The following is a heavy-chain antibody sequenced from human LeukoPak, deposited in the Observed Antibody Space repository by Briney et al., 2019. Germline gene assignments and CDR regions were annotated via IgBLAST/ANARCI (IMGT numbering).Heavy chain of an antibody. CDR3: ARGPRPSGSYSLSLYYFAY. D-gene: IGHD1-26*01. CDR2: VHHIGYP. J-gene: IGHJ4*02. CDR1: GASISSRFW. Sequence: PSGTLSLTCAVSGASISSRFWWTWVRQAPGKGVEWVGQVHHIGYPKYNPSLRGRVTISVDTSKNQFSLKLSSVTAADTAVYYCARGPRPSGSYSLSLYYFAYWGQGTLVTVSS. V-gene: IGHV4-4*02.